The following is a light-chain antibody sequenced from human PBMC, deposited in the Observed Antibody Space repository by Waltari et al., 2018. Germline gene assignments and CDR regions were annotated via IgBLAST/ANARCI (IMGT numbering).Light chain of an antibody. Sequence: SYVLTQPPSVSVAPGQTARITCGGNNIGGKSVHWYQQKPGQAPVMVIYDDRDRPSGIPERFSGSNSANTPTLTISRVEVGDEADYYCQVWDSRSDHPVFGAGTKLTVL. CDR1: NIGGKS. CDR3: QVWDSRSDHPV. CDR2: DDR. V-gene: IGLV3-21*01. J-gene: IGLJ3*02.